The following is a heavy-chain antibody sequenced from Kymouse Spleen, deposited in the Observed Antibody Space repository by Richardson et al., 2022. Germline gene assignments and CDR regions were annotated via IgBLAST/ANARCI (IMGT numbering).Heavy chain of an antibody. V-gene: IGHV3-7*01. Sequence: EVQLVESGGGLVQPGGSLRLSCAASGFTFSSYWMSWVRQAPGKGLEWVANIKQDGSEKYYVDSVKGRFTISRDNAKNSLYLQMNSLRAEDTAVYYCARDCYSSSYYYYYGMDVWGQGTTVTVSS. D-gene: IGHD6-13*01. CDR3: ARDCYSSSYYYYYGMDV. J-gene: IGHJ6*02. CDR2: IKQDGSEK. CDR1: GFTFSSYW.